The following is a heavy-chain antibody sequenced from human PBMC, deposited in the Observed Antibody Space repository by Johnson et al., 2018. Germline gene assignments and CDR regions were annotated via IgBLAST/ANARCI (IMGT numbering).Heavy chain of an antibody. CDR3: AADAFWSGYHTTNYYYGMDV. CDR1: GFTFSIYW. Sequence: VQLQESGGGLVQXGGSXRLXCAASGFTFSIYWMHWVRQAPGKGLVWVSRINSDGSSTSYADPGKDRFTISRDNAKNTRYLQMNSLGAEDTAVYYCAADAFWSGYHTTNYYYGMDVWGQGTTVTVSS. V-gene: IGHV3-74*01. CDR2: INSDGSST. J-gene: IGHJ6*02. D-gene: IGHD3-3*01.